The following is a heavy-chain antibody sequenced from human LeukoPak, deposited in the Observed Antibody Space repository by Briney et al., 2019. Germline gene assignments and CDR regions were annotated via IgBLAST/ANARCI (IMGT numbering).Heavy chain of an antibody. J-gene: IGHJ4*02. Sequence: GGSLRLSCVVSGFTFSGNWMHWVRQGAGKGLMCVARIKKDGTYRDYADSVKGRFTISRDNAKNTLFLQMDSLRDEDTAVYYCARDDDVYGIDYWGQGTLVTVSS. CDR3: ARDDDVYGIDY. V-gene: IGHV3-74*01. CDR2: IKKDGTYR. D-gene: IGHD3-16*01. CDR1: GFTFSGNW.